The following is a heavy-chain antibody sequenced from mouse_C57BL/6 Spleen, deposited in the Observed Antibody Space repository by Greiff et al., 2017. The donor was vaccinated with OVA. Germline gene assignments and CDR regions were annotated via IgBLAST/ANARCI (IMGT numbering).Heavy chain of an antibody. Sequence: VNLVESGPGLVAPSQSLSITCTVSGFSLTSYGVHWVRQPPGKGLEWLVVIWSDGSTTYNSALKSRLSISKDNSKSQVFLKMNSLQTDDTAMYYCARHGIYYYGSSYGAMDYWGQGTSVTVSS. V-gene: IGHV2-6-1*01. CDR3: ARHGIYYYGSSYGAMDY. D-gene: IGHD1-1*01. CDR2: IWSDGST. CDR1: GFSLTSYG. J-gene: IGHJ4*01.